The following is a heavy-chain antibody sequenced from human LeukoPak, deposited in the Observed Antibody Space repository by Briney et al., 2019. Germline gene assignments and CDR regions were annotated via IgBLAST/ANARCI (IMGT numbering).Heavy chain of an antibody. J-gene: IGHJ3*02. Sequence: GVSLRLSCAASGFTFSSYAMTWVRQAPGKGLEWVSAISGSGYNSYYADSVKGRFTISRDNSKNTLFLQMNSLRGEDTAIYYCAKWMVRRDFWSGAVDIWGQGTMVTV. CDR3: AKWMVRRDFWSGAVDI. D-gene: IGHD3-3*01. V-gene: IGHV3-23*01. CDR2: ISGSGYNS. CDR1: GFTFSSYA.